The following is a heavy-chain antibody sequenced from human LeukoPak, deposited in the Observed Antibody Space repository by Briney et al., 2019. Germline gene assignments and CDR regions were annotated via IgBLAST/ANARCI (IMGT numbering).Heavy chain of an antibody. CDR2: IYSGGST. CDR1: GFTVSSNY. V-gene: IGHV3-53*01. CDR3: AKADYYDFWSGHPLFDP. D-gene: IGHD3-3*01. J-gene: IGHJ5*02. Sequence: PGGSLRLSCAASGFTVSSNYMSWVRQAPGKGLEWVSVIYSGGSTYYADSVKSRFTISRDNSKNTQYLQMNSLRAEDTAVYYCAKADYYDFWSGHPLFDPWGQGTLVTVSS.